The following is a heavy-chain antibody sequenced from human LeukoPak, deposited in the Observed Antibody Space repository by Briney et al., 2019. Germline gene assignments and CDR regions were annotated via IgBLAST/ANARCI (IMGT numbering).Heavy chain of an antibody. V-gene: IGHV3-48*03. CDR1: GFTFSSYE. CDR3: AKRTPHDY. Sequence: GGSLRLSCAASGFTFSSYEMNWVRQAPGKGLEWVSYISSSGSTIYYADSVKGRFTISRDNSKNTLYLQMNSLRAEDTAVYYCAKRTPHDYWGQGTLVTISS. J-gene: IGHJ4*02. CDR2: ISSSGSTI.